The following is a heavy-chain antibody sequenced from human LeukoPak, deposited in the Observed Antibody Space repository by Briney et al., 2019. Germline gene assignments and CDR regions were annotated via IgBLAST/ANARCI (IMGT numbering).Heavy chain of an antibody. V-gene: IGHV4-4*07. CDR3: ARGWYYYDSSGYSNWFDP. CDR2: IYTSGST. Sequence: PSETLSLTCTVSGGSISSYYYSSIRQPARKGLQGIGRIYTSGSTNYNPSLKCRVTMSVDTSKNQFSLKLSSVTAADTAVYYCARGWYYYDSSGYSNWFDPWGQGTLVTVSS. J-gene: IGHJ5*02. D-gene: IGHD3-22*01. CDR1: GGSISSYY.